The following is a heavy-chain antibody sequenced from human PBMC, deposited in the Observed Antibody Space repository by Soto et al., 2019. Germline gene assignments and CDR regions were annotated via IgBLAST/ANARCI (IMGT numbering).Heavy chain of an antibody. CDR1: GFTFSSYS. CDR2: ISSRRSDI. D-gene: IGHD1-26*01. Sequence: EVQLVESGGGLGKPGGSLRLSCAASGFTFSSYSMNWVRQAPGKGLAWVSSISSRRSDIYYADSVKGRFTISRDNAKNSLYLQINSLRAEDTAVDYCARDPGWGESYNRGGFSPLGDYYGMDVWGQGTTVTVSS. CDR3: ARDPGWGESYNRGGFSPLGDYYGMDV. V-gene: IGHV3-21*06. J-gene: IGHJ6*02.